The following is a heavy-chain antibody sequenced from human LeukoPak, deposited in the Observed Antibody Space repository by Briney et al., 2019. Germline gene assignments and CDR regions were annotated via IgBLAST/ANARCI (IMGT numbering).Heavy chain of an antibody. Sequence: GGSLRLSCAASGFTVSSNYMSWVCQAPGKGLEWVSVIYSGGSTYYADSVKGRFTISRDNSKNTLYLQMNSLRAEDTAVYYCARLIGSYESHYFDYWGQGTLVTVSS. CDR1: GFTVSSNY. J-gene: IGHJ4*02. V-gene: IGHV3-53*01. CDR3: ARLIGSYESHYFDY. CDR2: IYSGGST. D-gene: IGHD1-26*01.